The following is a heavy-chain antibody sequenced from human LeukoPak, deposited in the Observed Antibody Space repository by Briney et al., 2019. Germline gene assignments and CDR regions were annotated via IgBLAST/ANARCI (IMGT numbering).Heavy chain of an antibody. CDR2: IYASGSA. J-gene: IGHJ4*02. D-gene: IGHD3-10*01. CDR3: AGVSYGPLDY. CDR1: GGSISSFY. Sequence: PSETLSLTCTVSGGSISSFYWSWIRQPAGKGLEWIGRIYASGSANYNPSLKSRVTMSVDTSKNQFSLKLSSVTAADTAVYYCAGVSYGPLDYWGQGTLVTVSS. V-gene: IGHV4-4*07.